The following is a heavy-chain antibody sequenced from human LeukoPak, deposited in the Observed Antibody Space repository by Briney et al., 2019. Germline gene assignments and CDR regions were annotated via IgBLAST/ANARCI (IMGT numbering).Heavy chain of an antibody. CDR3: AKLDYDFWSGSFDY. D-gene: IGHD3-3*01. Sequence: PGGSLRLSCAASGFTFSGYAMSWVRQAPGKGLEWVSAISGGDGSTYYADSVKGRFTISRDNSKNTLYVQMNSLRAEDTAVYYCAKLDYDFWSGSFDYWGQGTLVTVSS. CDR2: ISGGDGST. J-gene: IGHJ4*02. CDR1: GFTFSGYA. V-gene: IGHV3-23*01.